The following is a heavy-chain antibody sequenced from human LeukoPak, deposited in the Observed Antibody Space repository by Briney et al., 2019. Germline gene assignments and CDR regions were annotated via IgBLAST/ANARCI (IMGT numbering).Heavy chain of an antibody. CDR2: INPNSGGT. CDR3: TKDYYDSSGYEGWFDP. CDR1: GYTFTGYC. J-gene: IGHJ5*02. V-gene: IGHV1-2*02. D-gene: IGHD3-22*01. Sequence: ASVKVSCKASGYTFTGYCMHWVRQAPGQGLEWMGWINPNSGGTNYAQKFQGRVTMTRDTSISTAYMELSRLRSDDTAVYYCTKDYYDSSGYEGWFDPWGQGTLVTVSS.